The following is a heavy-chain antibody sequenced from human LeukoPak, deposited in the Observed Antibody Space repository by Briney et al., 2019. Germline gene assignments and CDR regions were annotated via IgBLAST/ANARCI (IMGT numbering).Heavy chain of an antibody. CDR1: GYTFTGYY. CDR2: INPNSGGT. V-gene: IGHV1-2*02. J-gene: IGHJ6*03. D-gene: IGHD2-8*01. Sequence: GASVKVSCKASGYTFTGYYMHWVRQAPGQGLEWMGWINPNSGGTNYAQKFQGRVTMTRDTSISTAYMELSRLRSDDTAFYYCARVGPQRFCTNGVCLWDYFYYYMDVWGKGTTVTVSS. CDR3: ARVGPQRFCTNGVCLWDYFYYYMDV.